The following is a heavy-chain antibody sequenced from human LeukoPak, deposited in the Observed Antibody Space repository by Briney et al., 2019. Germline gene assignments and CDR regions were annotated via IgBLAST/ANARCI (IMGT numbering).Heavy chain of an antibody. CDR3: VRGIVGATDS. D-gene: IGHD1-26*01. CDR2: SRNKVNSYTT. J-gene: IGHJ4*02. CDR1: GFTFSDHY. V-gene: IGHV3-72*01. Sequence: AGGSLRLSCAASGFTFSDHYMESVRQAPGKGLEWVGRSRNKVNSYTTEYAASVKGRFTISRDESKSSLYLQMNSLKTDDTAVYYCVRGIVGATDSWGQGTPVTVSS.